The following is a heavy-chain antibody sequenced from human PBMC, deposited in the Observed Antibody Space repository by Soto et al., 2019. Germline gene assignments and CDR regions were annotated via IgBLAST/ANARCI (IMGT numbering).Heavy chain of an antibody. J-gene: IGHJ6*03. CDR3: ARETGVATATLDYYYFYMDV. CDR1: GYTFSDYY. D-gene: IGHD5-12*01. CDR2: INPNRGDT. V-gene: IGHV1-2*06. Sequence: QVQLVQSGAEVKKPGASVTVSCKASGYTFSDYYLHWVRQAPGQGPEWMGRINPNRGDTKFAQKFQGRVTMTRDTSVRTAFMELNWLKSDDTAVYYGARETGVATATLDYYYFYMDVWGKGTTVTVSS.